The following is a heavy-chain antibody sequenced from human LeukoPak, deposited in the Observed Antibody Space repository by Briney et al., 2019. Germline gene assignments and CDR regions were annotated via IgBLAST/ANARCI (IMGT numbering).Heavy chain of an antibody. Sequence: PGGSLRLSCAASGFTFSNSAMTWVRQAPGKGLEWVSAISGSGDKIHYADSVKGRFTISRDNSKNTLYLQMNSLRVEDTAIYYCAKDRRAFGDSPDYWGQGTLVTVSS. CDR2: ISGSGDKI. CDR3: AKDRRAFGDSPDY. J-gene: IGHJ4*02. V-gene: IGHV3-23*01. D-gene: IGHD4-17*01. CDR1: GFTFSNSA.